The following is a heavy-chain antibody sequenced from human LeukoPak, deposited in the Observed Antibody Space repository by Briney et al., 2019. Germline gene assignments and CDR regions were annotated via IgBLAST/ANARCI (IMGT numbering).Heavy chain of an antibody. CDR3: ARRNLREQWLVPRSAFDI. V-gene: IGHV6-1*01. D-gene: IGHD6-19*01. Sequence: SQTLSLTCAISGDSVSSKSAAWNWIRQSPSRGLEWLGRTYYRSKWYNDYAVFVKSRITVNPDTSKNQFSLQLNSVTPQDTAVYYCARRNLREQWLVPRSAFDIWGQGTMVTVSS. CDR1: GDSVSSKSAA. J-gene: IGHJ3*02. CDR2: TYYRSKWYN.